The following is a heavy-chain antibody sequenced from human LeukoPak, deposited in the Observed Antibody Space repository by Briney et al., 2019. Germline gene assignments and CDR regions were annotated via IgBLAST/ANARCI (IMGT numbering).Heavy chain of an antibody. V-gene: IGHV4-38-2*02. CDR3: ARESIGDVYNFIDY. Sequence: PSETLSLTCTVSGYSISSGYYWGWIRQPPGKGLEWIGSLYHSGSTYYNPSLKSRVTISVDTSNNQFSLKLSSVTAADTAVYYCARESIGDVYNFIDYWGQGTLVTVSS. CDR1: GYSISSGYY. CDR2: LYHSGST. J-gene: IGHJ4*02. D-gene: IGHD5-24*01.